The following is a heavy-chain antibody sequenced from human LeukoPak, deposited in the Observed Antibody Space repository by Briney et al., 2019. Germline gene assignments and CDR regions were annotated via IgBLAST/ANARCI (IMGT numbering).Heavy chain of an antibody. J-gene: IGHJ4*02. Sequence: ASVKVSCKASGYTFTGYYMHWVRQATGQGLEWMGWMNPNSGNTGYAQKFQGRVTMTRNTSISTAYMELSSLRSEDTAVYYCARGEGGIAVHWGQGTLVTVSS. V-gene: IGHV1-8*02. CDR3: ARGEGGIAVH. CDR1: GYTFTGYY. D-gene: IGHD6-19*01. CDR2: MNPNSGNT.